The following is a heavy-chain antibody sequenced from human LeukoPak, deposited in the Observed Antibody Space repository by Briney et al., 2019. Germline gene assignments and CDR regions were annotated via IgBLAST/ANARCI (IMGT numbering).Heavy chain of an antibody. V-gene: IGHV4-59*08. Sequence: KPSETLSLTCTVSGGSLSSYYWSWIRQPPGKGLAWVGYIYYSGSTNYNPSLKSRVTISVDTSKNQFSLKLSSVTAADTAVYYCARHSVWFGLDPWGQGTLVTVSS. CDR3: ARHSVWFGLDP. CDR2: IYYSGST. D-gene: IGHD3-10*01. J-gene: IGHJ5*02. CDR1: GGSLSSYY.